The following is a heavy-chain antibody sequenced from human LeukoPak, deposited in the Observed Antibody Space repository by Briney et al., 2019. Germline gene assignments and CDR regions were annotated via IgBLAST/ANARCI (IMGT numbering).Heavy chain of an antibody. J-gene: IGHJ5*02. CDR1: GGSISSGGYS. D-gene: IGHD5-24*01. CDR2: IYHSGST. CDR3: ASYRRDGYTFDP. Sequence: SETLSLTCAVSGGSISSGGYSWSWIRQPPGKDLEWIGYIYHSGSTYYNPSLKSRVTISVDRSKNQFSLKLSSVTAADTAVYYCASYRRDGYTFDPWGQGTLVTVSS. V-gene: IGHV4-30-2*01.